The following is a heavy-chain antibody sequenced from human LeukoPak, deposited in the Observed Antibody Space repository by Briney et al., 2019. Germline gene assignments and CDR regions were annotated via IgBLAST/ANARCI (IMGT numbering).Heavy chain of an antibody. Sequence: PGGSLRLSCAASGFTLSTYAMSWVRQTPGKGLEWVAATSSSDAGTYHADSVRGRFTISRDNSKNTLYLQMNSLRAEDAAVYFCARGLVTYCSSTSCQYYFDYWGQGTLVTVSS. D-gene: IGHD2-2*01. CDR3: ARGLVTYCSSTSCQYYFDY. CDR2: TSSSDAGT. V-gene: IGHV3-23*01. CDR1: GFTLSTYA. J-gene: IGHJ4*02.